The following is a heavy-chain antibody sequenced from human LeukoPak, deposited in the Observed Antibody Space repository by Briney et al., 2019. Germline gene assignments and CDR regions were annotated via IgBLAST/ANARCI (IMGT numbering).Heavy chain of an antibody. CDR3: ARDSLLLNDYGDYGLFDY. V-gene: IGHV3-66*01. D-gene: IGHD4-17*01. CDR2: LYNDGST. Sequence: QSGGSLRLSCAASGFSVRSNYMSWVRQAPGKGLEWVSVLYNDGSTYYADSVKGRFTISRDNSKNTLYLQMNSLRAEDTAVYYCARDSLLLNDYGDYGLFDYWGQGTLVTVSS. J-gene: IGHJ4*02. CDR1: GFSVRSNY.